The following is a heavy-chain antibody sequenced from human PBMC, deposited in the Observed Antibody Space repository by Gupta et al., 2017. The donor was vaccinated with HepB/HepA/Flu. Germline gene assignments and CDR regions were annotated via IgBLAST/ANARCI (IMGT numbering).Heavy chain of an antibody. V-gene: IGHV3-7*01. D-gene: IGHD2-2*01. Sequence: EVQLVESGGGLAQPGGSLRLSCAASGFTSSSHWMNSVRQAPGKGLEWVANIKQDGSEKKNVDSVKGRFTICRHNAKYSLYLQMDSLRAEDTAVYYCARGSGSSTRALDIWGQGTMVTVSS. CDR2: IKQDGSEK. CDR1: GFTSSSHW. CDR3: ARGSGSSTRALDI. J-gene: IGHJ3*02.